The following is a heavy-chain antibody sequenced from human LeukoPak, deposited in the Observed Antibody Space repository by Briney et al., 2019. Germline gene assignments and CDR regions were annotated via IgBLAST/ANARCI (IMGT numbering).Heavy chain of an antibody. V-gene: IGHV3-30*04. Sequence: PGRSLRLSCAASGFTFSSYAMHWVRQAPSKGLEWVAVISYDGSNKYYADSVKGRFTISRDNSKNTLYLQMNSLRAEDTAVYYCARDESLIAAAGSPLDYWGQGTLVTVSS. CDR2: ISYDGSNK. CDR1: GFTFSSYA. J-gene: IGHJ4*02. CDR3: ARDESLIAAAGSPLDY. D-gene: IGHD6-13*01.